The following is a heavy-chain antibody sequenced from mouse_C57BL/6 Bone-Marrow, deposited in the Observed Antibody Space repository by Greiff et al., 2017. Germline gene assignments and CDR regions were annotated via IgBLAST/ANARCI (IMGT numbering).Heavy chain of an antibody. CDR3: ASLMLLRLAWFAY. V-gene: IGHV1-81*01. CDR1: GYTFTSYG. D-gene: IGHD1-1*01. Sequence: VQLQQSGAELARPGASVKLSCKASGYTFTSYGISWVKQRTGQGLEWIGEIYPRSGNTYYNEKFKGKATLTADKSSSTAYMELLSLTSEDSAVYFCASLMLLRLAWFAYWGQGTLVTVSA. J-gene: IGHJ3*01. CDR2: IYPRSGNT.